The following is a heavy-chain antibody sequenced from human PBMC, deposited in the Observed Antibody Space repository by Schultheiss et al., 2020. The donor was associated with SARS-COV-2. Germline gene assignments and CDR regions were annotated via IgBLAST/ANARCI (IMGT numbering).Heavy chain of an antibody. Sequence: GGSLRLSFAASGFTFDDYAMHWVRQAPGKGLEWVSGISGSGGSTYYADSVKGRFTISRDNSKNTLSLQMNSLRAEDTAVYYCAKATSVVVVPYFDYWGQGTPVTVSS. CDR3: AKATSVVVVPYFDY. V-gene: IGHV3-23*01. D-gene: IGHD2-2*01. J-gene: IGHJ4*02. CDR2: ISGSGGST. CDR1: GFTFDDYA.